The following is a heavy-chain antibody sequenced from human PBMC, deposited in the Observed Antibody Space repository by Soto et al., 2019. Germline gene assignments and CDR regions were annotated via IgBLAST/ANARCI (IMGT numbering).Heavy chain of an antibody. CDR2: VHGGGST. Sequence: PGGSLRLSCAASGFTVSNNHMTWVRQAAGKGLELVSFVHGGGSTSYADSVKGRFTISRDNSKNTLYPQMDSLRAEDTAIYYCAGRLTTAASLDYWGRGTLVTVSS. J-gene: IGHJ4*02. V-gene: IGHV3-53*01. CDR3: AGRLTTAASLDY. CDR1: GFTVSNNH. D-gene: IGHD3-16*01.